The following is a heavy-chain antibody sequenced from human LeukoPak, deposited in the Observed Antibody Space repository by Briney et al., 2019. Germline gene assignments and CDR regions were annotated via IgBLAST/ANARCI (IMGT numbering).Heavy chain of an antibody. CDR1: GXTFSSSG. Sequence: PGGSLRLSCAASGXTFSSSGMHWVRQAPGKGLEWVALIWYDGINEYYADSVKGRFSISRDDSKNTLYLQMNSLRAEDTAVYYCVRDKGSSWGEKYYFDYWGQGTLVTVSS. CDR2: IWYDGINE. V-gene: IGHV3-33*01. D-gene: IGHD6-13*01. J-gene: IGHJ4*02. CDR3: VRDKGSSWGEKYYFDY.